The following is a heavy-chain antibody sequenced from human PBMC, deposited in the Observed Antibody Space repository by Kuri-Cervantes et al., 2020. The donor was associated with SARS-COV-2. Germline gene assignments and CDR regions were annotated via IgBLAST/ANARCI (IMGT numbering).Heavy chain of an antibody. D-gene: IGHD3-16*02. CDR2: INSYNNQI. J-gene: IGHJ4*02. CDR3: ARAHFDPYIWGSYLIDY. V-gene: IGHV1-18*04. Sequence: ASVKVSCKASGYSFRSYGIIWVRQAPGQGPEWMTWINSYNNQIESSQNFQGRVTMTTDTSTSTASMELRSLKYDDTAVYYCARAHFDPYIWGSYLIDYWGQGTLVTVSS. CDR1: GYSFRSYG.